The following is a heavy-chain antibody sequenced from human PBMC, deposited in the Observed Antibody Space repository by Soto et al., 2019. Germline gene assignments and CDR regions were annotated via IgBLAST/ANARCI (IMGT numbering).Heavy chain of an antibody. CDR3: ARTLYGDNVDY. CDR2: MNPSSGNT. CDR1: GYTFTSYD. J-gene: IGHJ4*02. V-gene: IGHV1-8*01. Sequence: QVQLVQSGAEVKKPGASVKVSCKASGYTFTSYDINWVRQAPGQGLEWMGWMNPSSGNTGHAQKFQGRVTMTRNTSISTAYMELRSLRSEDTAVYSWARTLYGDNVDYWGQGTLVTVSS. D-gene: IGHD4-17*01.